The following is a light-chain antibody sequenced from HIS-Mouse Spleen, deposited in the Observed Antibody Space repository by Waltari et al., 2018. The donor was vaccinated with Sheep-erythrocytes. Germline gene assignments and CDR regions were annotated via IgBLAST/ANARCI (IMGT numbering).Light chain of an antibody. Sequence: DIQMTQSPSSLSASVGDRVTITCRSSQSISSYLNWYQQKPGKAPKLLIYESSSLQSGVPSRFSGSGSGTDFTLTISSLQPEDFATYYCQQSYSTPPLTFGGGTKVEIK. CDR1: QSISSY. J-gene: IGKJ4*01. V-gene: IGKV1-39*01. CDR2: ESS. CDR3: QQSYSTPPLT.